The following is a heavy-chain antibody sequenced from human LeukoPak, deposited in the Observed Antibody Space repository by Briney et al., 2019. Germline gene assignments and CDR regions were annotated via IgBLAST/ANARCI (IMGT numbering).Heavy chain of an antibody. V-gene: IGHV3-7*01. Sequence: GGSLRLSCAASGFTFSSFWMSWVRQAPGKGLEWVANIKQDGSEKYYVDSVKGRFTISRDNAKNSLYLQMNSLRAEDTAVYYCARESASGITGHFDYWGQGTLVTVSS. D-gene: IGHD1-26*01. CDR2: IKQDGSEK. CDR1: GFTFSSFW. CDR3: ARESASGITGHFDY. J-gene: IGHJ4*02.